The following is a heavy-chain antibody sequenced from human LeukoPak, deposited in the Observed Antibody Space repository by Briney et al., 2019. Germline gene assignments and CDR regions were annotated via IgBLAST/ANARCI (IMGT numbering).Heavy chain of an antibody. CDR2: IYSDGRT. V-gene: IGHV3-66*02. CDR1: GFTVSNND. Sequence: PGGSLRLSCAASGFTVSNNDMTWVRQAPGKGLEWVSLIYSDGRTYYADAVKGRCTISRDNSKNTVYLHMNSLRTDDTAIYFCARQEARNYYYEGLDYWGQGNLVTVSS. CDR3: ARQEARNYYYEGLDY. D-gene: IGHD3-22*01. J-gene: IGHJ4*02.